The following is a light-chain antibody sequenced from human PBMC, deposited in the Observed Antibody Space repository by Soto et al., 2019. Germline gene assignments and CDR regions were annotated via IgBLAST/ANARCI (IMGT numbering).Light chain of an antibody. CDR2: GAS. J-gene: IGKJ3*01. V-gene: IGKV3-20*01. CDR3: HQFGSSPGFT. Sequence: EIVLTQSPGTLSLSPGERATLSCRASQNINSRYLAWYQQKPGQAPRLLIYGASSRATGIPDRFSCSGSGTDFTLTISRLEPEDFAVYYGHQFGSSPGFTFGPVTKVDIK. CDR1: QNINSRY.